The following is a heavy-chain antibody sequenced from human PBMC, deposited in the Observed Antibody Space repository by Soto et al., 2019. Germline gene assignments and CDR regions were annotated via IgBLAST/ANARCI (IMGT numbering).Heavy chain of an antibody. CDR1: GFTFSSYG. Sequence: QVQLVESGGGVVQPGRSLRLSCAASGFTFSSYGMHWVRQAPGKGLEWVAVISYDGSNKYYADYVKGRFTISRDNSKNTLYLQMNSLRAEDTAVYYCAKNGYSYVVDYWGQGTLVTVSS. D-gene: IGHD5-18*01. CDR3: AKNGYSYVVDY. J-gene: IGHJ4*02. V-gene: IGHV3-30*18. CDR2: ISYDGSNK.